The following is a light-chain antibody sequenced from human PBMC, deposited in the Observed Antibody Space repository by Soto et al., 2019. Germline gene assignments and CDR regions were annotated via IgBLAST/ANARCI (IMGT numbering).Light chain of an antibody. Sequence: DIPMTQSPSSLSASVGDRVTITCRASQSISSYLNWYQQKPGKAHKLLIYAASSLQSGVPSRFSGSGSGTDFTLTISSLQPEDFATYYCQQSYSTPWTFGQGTKVEIK. CDR3: QQSYSTPWT. J-gene: IGKJ1*01. CDR2: AAS. V-gene: IGKV1-39*01. CDR1: QSISSY.